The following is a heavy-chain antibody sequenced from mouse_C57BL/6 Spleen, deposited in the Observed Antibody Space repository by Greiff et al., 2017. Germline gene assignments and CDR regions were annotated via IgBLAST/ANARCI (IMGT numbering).Heavy chain of an antibody. CDR3: ARYISPGGYDDYYAMDY. D-gene: IGHD2-2*01. J-gene: IGHJ4*01. CDR1: GFTFTDYY. Sequence: EVQRVESGGGLVQPGGSLSLSCAASGFTFTDYYMSWVRQPPGKALEWLGFIRNKANGYTTEYSASVKGRFTISRDNSQSILYLQMNALRAEDSATYYGARYISPGGYDDYYAMDYWGQGTSVTVSS. V-gene: IGHV7-3*01. CDR2: IRNKANGYTT.